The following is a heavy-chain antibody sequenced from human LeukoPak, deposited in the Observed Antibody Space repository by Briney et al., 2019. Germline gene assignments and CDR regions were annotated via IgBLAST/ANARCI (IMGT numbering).Heavy chain of an antibody. D-gene: IGHD3-22*01. V-gene: IGHV4-59*01. CDR1: SGSISTYY. CDR2: IDYSGST. Sequence: SETLSLTCSVSSGSISTYYWSWIRQPPGKGLEWIGYIDYSGSTNYNPSLKSRVTISVDTSKNQFSLKLSSVTAADTAVYYCAREASSGLFDYWGQGTLVTVSS. CDR3: AREASSGLFDY. J-gene: IGHJ4*02.